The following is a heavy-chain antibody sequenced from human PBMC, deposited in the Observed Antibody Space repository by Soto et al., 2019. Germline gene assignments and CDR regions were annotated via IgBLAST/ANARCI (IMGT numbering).Heavy chain of an antibody. CDR1: GGSISSGGYY. Sequence: QVQLQESGPGLVKPSQTLSLTCTVSGGSISSGGYYWSWIRQHPGKGLEWIGYIYYSGSTNYNPSVKSRVTISVDTSKNQFSLKLSSVTAADTAVYYCATLDYGDKNAFDIWGQGTMVTVSS. D-gene: IGHD4-17*01. CDR3: ATLDYGDKNAFDI. V-gene: IGHV4-31*03. J-gene: IGHJ3*02. CDR2: IYYSGST.